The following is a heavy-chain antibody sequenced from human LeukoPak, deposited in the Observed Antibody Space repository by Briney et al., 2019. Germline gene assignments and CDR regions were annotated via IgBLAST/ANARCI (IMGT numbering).Heavy chain of an antibody. CDR3: SSQPAVLDLDC. J-gene: IGHJ4*02. CDR1: GFAFSSYW. V-gene: IGHV3-7*01. Sequence: PGGSLRLSXAASGFAFSSYWMTWVRQAPGKGLEWLANIKPDGSGKNYVDSVKGRFTISRDNAKNSLYLQMKGLRVEDKAVYYCSSQPAVLDLDCWGQGALVTVSS. CDR2: IKPDGSGK. D-gene: IGHD6-19*01.